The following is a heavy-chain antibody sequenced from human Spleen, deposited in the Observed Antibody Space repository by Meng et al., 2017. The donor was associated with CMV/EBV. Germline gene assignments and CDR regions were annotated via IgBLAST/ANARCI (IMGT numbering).Heavy chain of an antibody. V-gene: IGHV3-7*01. CDR3: ARGRLAVAG. D-gene: IGHD6-19*01. CDR1: GFTFNRYW. CDR2: IKEDGSEK. Sequence: VGSLRISCAASGFTFNRYWMSWVRQAPGKGLEWVANIKEDGSEKYYVDSVKGRFTISRDNAKNSLYLQMNRLRVGDTAVYYCARGRLAVAGWGQGSLVTVSS. J-gene: IGHJ4*02.